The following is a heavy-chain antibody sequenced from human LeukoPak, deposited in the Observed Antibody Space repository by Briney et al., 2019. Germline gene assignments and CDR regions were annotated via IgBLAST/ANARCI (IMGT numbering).Heavy chain of an antibody. D-gene: IGHD1-26*01. CDR3: AKYGPQDSGSSHFDY. V-gene: IGHV3-23*01. J-gene: IGHJ4*02. CDR2: IRDSGSST. CDR1: GFTFSSYA. Sequence: GGSLRLSCAASGFTFSSYAMSWIRQAPGKGLEWVSAIRDSGSSTHYADSVKGRFTTSRDNSKNTLFLQMNSLRAEDTAIYYCAKYGPQDSGSSHFDYWGQGALVTVSS.